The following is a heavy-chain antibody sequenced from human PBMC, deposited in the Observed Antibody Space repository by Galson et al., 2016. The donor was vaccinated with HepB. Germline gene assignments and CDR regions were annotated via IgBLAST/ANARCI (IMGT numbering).Heavy chain of an antibody. J-gene: IGHJ3*02. V-gene: IGHV4-39*01. CDR2: ICDSGST. D-gene: IGHD2-8*01. Sequence: SETLSLTCTVSGGSISGSSYYWGWIRQPPGKGLEWIGSICDSGSTYYNSSLRRRVTLSVDTSKNQFSLKPKSVTAADTALYFCSRLGGGANAVFNVGAFDMWGQGTLVTVSS. CDR3: SRLGGGANAVFNVGAFDM. CDR1: GGSISGSSYY.